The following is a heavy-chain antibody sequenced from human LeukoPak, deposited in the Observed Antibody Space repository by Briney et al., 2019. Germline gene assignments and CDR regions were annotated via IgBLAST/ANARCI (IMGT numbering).Heavy chain of an antibody. CDR3: ARALVAGYSWSDY. CDR1: GFTVSSNY. J-gene: IGHJ4*02. CDR2: IYSGGST. V-gene: IGHV3-53*01. Sequence: GGSLRLSCAASGFTVSSNYMSWVRQAPGKGLEWVSVIYSGGSTYYADSVKGRFTISRDNSKNTLYLQMNSLRAEDTAVYYCARALVAGYSWSDYWGQGTLVTVSS. D-gene: IGHD6-19*01.